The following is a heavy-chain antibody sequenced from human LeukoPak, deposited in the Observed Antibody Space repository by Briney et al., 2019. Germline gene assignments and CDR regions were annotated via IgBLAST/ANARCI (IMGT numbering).Heavy chain of an antibody. CDR3: ATSTGHLNY. D-gene: IGHD2-2*01. CDR2: ISSSSSTT. J-gene: IGHJ4*02. V-gene: IGHV3-48*04. CDR1: GVTFSSYS. Sequence: GGSLRLSCAASGVTFSSYSMNWGCQAPGEGLGWGSYISSSSSTTHYVDSVKGRFTISRDNAENSLYLQMNSLRAEDTAVYYCATSTGHLNYWGQGTLVTVSS.